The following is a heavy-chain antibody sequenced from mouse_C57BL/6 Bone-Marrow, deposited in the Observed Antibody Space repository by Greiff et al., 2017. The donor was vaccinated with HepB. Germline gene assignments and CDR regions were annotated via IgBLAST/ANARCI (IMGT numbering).Heavy chain of an antibody. D-gene: IGHD2-4*01. J-gene: IGHJ2*01. CDR1: GYTFTSYW. CDR2: IDPSDSYT. V-gene: IGHV1-69*01. CDR3: ARYEGLRQDY. Sequence: QVQLQQPGAELVMPGASVKLSCKASGYTFTSYWMHWVKQRPGQGLEWIGEIDPSDSYTNYNQKFKGKSTLTVDKSSSTAYMQRSSLTSEDSAVYYCARYEGLRQDYWGQGTTLTVSS.